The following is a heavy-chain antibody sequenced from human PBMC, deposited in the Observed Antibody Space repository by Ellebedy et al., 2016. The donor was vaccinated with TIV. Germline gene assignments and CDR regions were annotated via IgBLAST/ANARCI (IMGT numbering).Heavy chain of an antibody. V-gene: IGHV3-23*01. J-gene: IGHJ4*02. CDR1: GFTFSSYA. D-gene: IGHD1-1*01. CDR3: ARWNLPFDY. CDR2: ISGGGGST. Sequence: GESLKISXAASGFTFSSYAMSCVRQAPGKGLEWVSAISGGGGSTYYADSVKGRFTISRDNSKNTLYLQMNSLRAEDTAVYYCARWNLPFDYWGQGVLVTVSS.